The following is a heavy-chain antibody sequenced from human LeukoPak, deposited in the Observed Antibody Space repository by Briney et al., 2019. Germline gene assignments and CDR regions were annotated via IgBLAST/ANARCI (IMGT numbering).Heavy chain of an antibody. D-gene: IGHD4-17*01. CDR2: ISSNGGST. J-gene: IGHJ4*02. Sequence: PGGSLRLSCSASGFTFSSYAMHWVRQAPGKGLGYVSAISSNGGSTYYADSVKGRFTISKDNSKNTLYLQMNSLRAEDTAVYYCARDGGDTVTSPFDYWGQGTLVTVSS. CDR1: GFTFSSYA. CDR3: ARDGGDTVTSPFDY. V-gene: IGHV3-64*04.